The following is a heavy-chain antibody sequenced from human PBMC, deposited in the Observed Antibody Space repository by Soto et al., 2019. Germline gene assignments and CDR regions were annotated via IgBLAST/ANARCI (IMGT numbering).Heavy chain of an antibody. V-gene: IGHV3-23*01. CDR2: ISVSGGST. J-gene: IGHJ4*02. CDR1: GFTFSSYA. CDR3: AKGGYSGSDGSDY. D-gene: IGHD5-12*01. Sequence: GGSLRLSCAASGFTFSSYAMSWVRQAPGKGLEWVSAISVSGGSTYYADSVKGRFTISRDNSKNTLYLQMNSLRAEDTAVYYCAKGGYSGSDGSDYWGQGTLVTVSS.